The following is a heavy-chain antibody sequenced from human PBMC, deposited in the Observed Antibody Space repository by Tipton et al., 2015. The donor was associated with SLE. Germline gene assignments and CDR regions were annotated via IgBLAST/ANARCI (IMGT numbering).Heavy chain of an antibody. CDR1: GGSISSGGYY. V-gene: IGHV4-31*03. CDR2: IYYSEIT. CDR3: ARDAAELGISHYYHYMDV. D-gene: IGHD3-3*02. J-gene: IGHJ6*03. Sequence: TLSLTCTVSGGSISSGGYYWSWIRQPPGKGLEWIGYIYYSEITYYNPSLKSRVTISLDTSKNQFSLKVSSVTAADTAVYYCARDAAELGISHYYHYMDVWGKGTTVTVSS.